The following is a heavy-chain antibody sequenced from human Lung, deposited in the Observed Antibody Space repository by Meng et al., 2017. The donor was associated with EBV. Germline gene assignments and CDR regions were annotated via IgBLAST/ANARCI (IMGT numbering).Heavy chain of an antibody. Sequence: QVRLQVSGPGLVKPSQTLSLTCTVSGGSINSGEYFWSWIRQPPGKGLEWIGYMDYRGSTFYNPSLKSRVTISVDTSKNQFSLKLSSVTAADTAVYFCARGELLWDYWGQGTLVTVSS. CDR1: GGSINSGEYF. CDR2: MDYRGST. CDR3: ARGELLWDY. V-gene: IGHV4-30-4*01. D-gene: IGHD2-2*01. J-gene: IGHJ4*02.